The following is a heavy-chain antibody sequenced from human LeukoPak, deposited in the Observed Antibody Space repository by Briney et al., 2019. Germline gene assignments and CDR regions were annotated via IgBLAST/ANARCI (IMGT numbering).Heavy chain of an antibody. D-gene: IGHD6-13*01. CDR3: ASSPKIAAAGPLFDY. CDR2: IYPGDSDT. V-gene: IGHV5-51*01. J-gene: IGHJ4*02. CDR1: GYSFTSYW. Sequence: PGESLKISCKGSGYSFTSYWIGWVRQMPGKGLEWMGIIYPGDSDTRYSPSFQGHVTISADKSISTAYLQWSSLKASDTAMYYCASSPKIAAAGPLFDYWGQGTLVTVSS.